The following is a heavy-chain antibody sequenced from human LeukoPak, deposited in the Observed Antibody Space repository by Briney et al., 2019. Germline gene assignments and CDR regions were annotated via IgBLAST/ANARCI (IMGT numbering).Heavy chain of an antibody. Sequence: ASVKVSCKASGYTFTDYYMHWVRQAPGQGLEWMGWINPNSGGTNYAQKFQGRVTMTRDTSISTAYMELSRLTSDDTAVYYCARGVAGPYYYYYMDVWGRGTTVTVSS. CDR3: ARGVAGPYYYYYMDV. V-gene: IGHV1-2*02. CDR1: GYTFTDYY. D-gene: IGHD6-19*01. CDR2: INPNSGGT. J-gene: IGHJ6*03.